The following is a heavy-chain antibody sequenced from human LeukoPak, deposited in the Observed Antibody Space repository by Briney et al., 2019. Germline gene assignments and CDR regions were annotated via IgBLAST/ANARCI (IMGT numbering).Heavy chain of an antibody. CDR1: KFTFGIYW. J-gene: IGHJ4*02. Sequence: GGSLRLSCATSKFTFGIYWMTWVRQAPGKGLEWVANINQDGSERYYVDSVKGRFTISRDNAKNSLYLQMNSLRAEDTALYYCARDYMAGATFQIQGPVDYWGQGTLVTVSS. V-gene: IGHV3-7*01. D-gene: IGHD1-26*01. CDR3: ARDYMAGATFQIQGPVDY. CDR2: INQDGSER.